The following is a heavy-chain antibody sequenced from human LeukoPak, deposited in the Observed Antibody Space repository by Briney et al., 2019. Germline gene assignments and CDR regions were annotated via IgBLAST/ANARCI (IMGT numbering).Heavy chain of an antibody. Sequence: PGRSLRLSCAASGFTFSSYGMHWVRQAPGQGLEWMGIINPSGGSTSYAQKFQGRVTMTRDTSTSTVYMELSSLRSEDTAVYYCARDDTGGTSRGPDYWGQGTLVTVSS. D-gene: IGHD2-2*01. CDR3: ARDDTGGTSRGPDY. J-gene: IGHJ4*02. V-gene: IGHV1-46*01. CDR2: INPSGGST. CDR1: GFTFSSYG.